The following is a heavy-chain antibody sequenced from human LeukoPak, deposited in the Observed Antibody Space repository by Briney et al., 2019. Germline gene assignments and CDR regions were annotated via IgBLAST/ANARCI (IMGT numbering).Heavy chain of an antibody. CDR2: IRGGGGSA. CDR3: ARDPNGDYIGAFDM. J-gene: IGHJ3*02. D-gene: IGHD4-17*01. V-gene: IGHV3-23*01. Sequence: GGFLRLSCTASGFTFSAYAMMWVRQAPGKGPEWVSAIRGGGGSAFYADSVKGRFTISRDNSKYTLFLQMNNLRAEDTAVYYCARDPNGDYIGAFDMWGPGTMVTVSS. CDR1: GFTFSAYA.